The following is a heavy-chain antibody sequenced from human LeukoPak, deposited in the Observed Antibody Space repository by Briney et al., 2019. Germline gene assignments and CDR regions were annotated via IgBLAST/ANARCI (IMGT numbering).Heavy chain of an antibody. Sequence: SETLSLTCAVSGGSISSSNWWSWIRQPPGKGLEWIGYIYYRGSTNYNPSLKSRVTISVDTSKNQFSLKLSSVTAADTAIYYCARAAGSGWSYFDYWGQGTLVTVSS. V-gene: IGHV4-61*01. CDR3: ARAAGSGWSYFDY. CDR1: GGSISSSNW. D-gene: IGHD6-19*01. J-gene: IGHJ4*02. CDR2: IYYRGST.